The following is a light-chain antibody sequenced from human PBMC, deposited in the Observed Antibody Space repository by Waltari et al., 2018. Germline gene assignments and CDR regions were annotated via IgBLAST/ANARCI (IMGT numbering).Light chain of an antibody. CDR1: QSVGTE. CDR2: GVS. J-gene: IGKJ4*01. CDR3: QQYDSWPLT. Sequence: ETVMTQSPATLPASPGESVTLSCRASQSVGTELVWYQRKPGQPTRLLIYGVSTRATGIPARFSGSGSGTEFNLTISGLQSEDFEVYYCQQYDSWPLTFGGGTKVEIK. V-gene: IGKV3-15*01.